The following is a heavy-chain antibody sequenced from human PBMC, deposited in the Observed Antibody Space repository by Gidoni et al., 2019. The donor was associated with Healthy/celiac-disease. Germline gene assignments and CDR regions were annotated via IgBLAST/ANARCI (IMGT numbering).Heavy chain of an antibody. V-gene: IGHV3-48*01. CDR1: GFTFSSYS. J-gene: IGHJ4*02. D-gene: IGHD3-10*01. CDR3: VMWPDFVRIDY. CDR2: ISSSSSTI. Sequence: EVQLVESGGGLVQPGGSLRLSCAASGFTFSSYSMNWVRQAPGKGLEWVSYISSSSSTIYYADSVKGRFTISRDNAKNSLYLQMNSLRAEDTAVYYCVMWPDFVRIDYWGQGTLVTVSS.